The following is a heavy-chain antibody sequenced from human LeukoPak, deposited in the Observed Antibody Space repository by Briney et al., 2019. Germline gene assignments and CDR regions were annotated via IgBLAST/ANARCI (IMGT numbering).Heavy chain of an antibody. V-gene: IGHV3-23*01. CDR1: GFTFSSYA. Sequence: GGSLRLSCAASGFTFSSYAMSWVRQAPGKGLEWVSAISGSGGDTYSADSVKGRFTTSRDNSRNTLYLQMNSLRAEDTAVYYCAKGSRAARPYYFDSWGQGTLVTVSS. CDR3: AKGSRAARPYYFDS. D-gene: IGHD6-6*01. J-gene: IGHJ4*02. CDR2: ISGSGGDT.